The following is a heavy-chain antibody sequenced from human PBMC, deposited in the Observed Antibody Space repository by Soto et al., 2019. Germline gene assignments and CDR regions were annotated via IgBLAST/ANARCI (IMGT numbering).Heavy chain of an antibody. J-gene: IGHJ6*02. Sequence: SVKVSCKASGGTFSSYAISWVRQAPGQGLEWMGGIIPIFGTANYAQKFQGRVTITADESTSTAYMELSSLRSEDTAVYYCASVLVVGLRLIGYYGMDVWGQGTTVTVPS. D-gene: IGHD5-12*01. V-gene: IGHV1-69*13. CDR2: IIPIFGTA. CDR3: ASVLVVGLRLIGYYGMDV. CDR1: GGTFSSYA.